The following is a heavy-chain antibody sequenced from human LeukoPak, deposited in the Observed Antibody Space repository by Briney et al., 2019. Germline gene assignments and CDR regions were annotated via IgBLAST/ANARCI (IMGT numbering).Heavy chain of an antibody. J-gene: IGHJ4*02. V-gene: IGHV5-51*01. CDR3: AQTGRPYCSSTSCYFDY. CDR1: GYXFTNXX. Sequence: GSGYXFTNXXIXWVXPLPXXXLEXMXIXXXGDSDTRYSPSFQGQVTISADKSISTAYLQWSSLKASDTAMYYCAQTGRPYCSSTSCYFDYWGQGTLVTVSS. CDR2: XXXGDSDT. D-gene: IGHD2-2*01.